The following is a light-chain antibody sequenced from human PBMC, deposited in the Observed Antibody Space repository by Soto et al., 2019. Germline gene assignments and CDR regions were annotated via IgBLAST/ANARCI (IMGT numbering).Light chain of an antibody. V-gene: IGKV1D-12*01. Sequence: AASILQSGVPSRFSGSGSGTDFTLTINNLQPEDFATYYCQQAKSFPVSFGQGTRLEI. J-gene: IGKJ5*01. CDR3: QQAKSFPVS. CDR2: AAS.